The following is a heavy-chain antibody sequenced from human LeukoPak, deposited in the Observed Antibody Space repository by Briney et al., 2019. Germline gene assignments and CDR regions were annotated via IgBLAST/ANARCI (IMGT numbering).Heavy chain of an antibody. Sequence: SETLSLTCTVSGGSISDYSWTWIRQPPGKGLEWIGYMYNSGSTNYNPSLKSRVTISVDTSKNQFSLKLSSVTAADTAVYYCARESTYYYDSSGYYDRWGQGTLVTVSS. J-gene: IGHJ5*02. CDR3: ARESTYYYDSSGYYDR. CDR2: MYNSGST. V-gene: IGHV4-4*08. CDR1: GGSISDYS. D-gene: IGHD3-22*01.